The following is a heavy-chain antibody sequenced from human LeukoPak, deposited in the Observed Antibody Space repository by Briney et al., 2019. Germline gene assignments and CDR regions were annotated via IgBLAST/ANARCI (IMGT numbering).Heavy chain of an antibody. D-gene: IGHD3-22*01. CDR2: MKPKNGDT. J-gene: IGHJ5*02. CDR3: ARWVASPSRGWFDP. Sequence: ASVKVSCKASAYAFTGYYVHWVRQAPGQGLEWMGWMKPKNGDTNYAQKFQGRVTMTRDTSISTAYMELNSLRFDDTAVYYCARWVASPSRGWFDPWGQGTLVTVSS. V-gene: IGHV1-2*02. CDR1: AYAFTGYY.